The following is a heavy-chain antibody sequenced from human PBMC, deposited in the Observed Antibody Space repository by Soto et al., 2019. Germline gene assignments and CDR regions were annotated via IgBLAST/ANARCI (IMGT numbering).Heavy chain of an antibody. CDR2: VYYLGGT. V-gene: IGHV4-39*07. CDR3: AAGGGLPRYY. J-gene: IGHJ4*02. D-gene: IGHD5-12*01. Sequence: PSETLSLTCTVSGDSINSSDYHWGWIRQPPGKGLEWIGSVYYLGGTHSNPSLKSRVTISVDRSRSQFSLKLRSVTAADTAVYYCAAGGGLPRYYWGQGTLVTVSS. CDR1: GDSINSSDYH.